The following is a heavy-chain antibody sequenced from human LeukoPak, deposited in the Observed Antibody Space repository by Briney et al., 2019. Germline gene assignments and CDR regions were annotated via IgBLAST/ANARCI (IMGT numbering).Heavy chain of an antibody. V-gene: IGHV1-2*02. CDR3: VRVKGTYSGSYSY. Sequence: ASVKVSCKASGYTFTGYYMHWVRQAPGQGLEWMGWINPNSGGTNYAQKFQGRVTMTRDTSISTAYMELSRLRSDDTAVYYCVRVKGTYSGSYSYWGQGTLVTVSS. CDR1: GYTFTGYY. D-gene: IGHD1-26*01. J-gene: IGHJ4*02. CDR2: INPNSGGT.